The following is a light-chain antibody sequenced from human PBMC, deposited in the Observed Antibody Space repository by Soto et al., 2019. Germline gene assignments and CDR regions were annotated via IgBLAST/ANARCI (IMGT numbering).Light chain of an antibody. V-gene: IGLV2-14*01. CDR3: SSYTSSSVGI. Sequence: SALTQPASVSGSPGQSITISCTGTSSDVGGYDYVSWYQQHPGKAPKLMIYEVSNRPSGVSNRFSGSKSGNTASLTISGLQAEDEADYYCSSYTSSSVGIFGGGTKLTVL. CDR1: SSDVGGYDY. CDR2: EVS. J-gene: IGLJ2*01.